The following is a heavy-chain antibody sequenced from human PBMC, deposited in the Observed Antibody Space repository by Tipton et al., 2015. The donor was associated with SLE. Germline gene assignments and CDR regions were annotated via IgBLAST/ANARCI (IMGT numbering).Heavy chain of an antibody. D-gene: IGHD6-6*01. J-gene: IGHJ2*01. CDR3: AKGRIAAWYFDL. Sequence: SLRLSCAASGFTLDDFAMHWVRQAPGKGLEWVSGISWNSGSIGYADSVKGRFTISSDNAKNSLYLQMNSLRAEDTALYYCAKGRIAAWYFDLWGRGTLVTVSS. V-gene: IGHV3-9*01. CDR1: GFTLDDFA. CDR2: ISWNSGSI.